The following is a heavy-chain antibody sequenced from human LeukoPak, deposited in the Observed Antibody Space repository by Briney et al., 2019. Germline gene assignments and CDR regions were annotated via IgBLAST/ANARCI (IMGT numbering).Heavy chain of an antibody. J-gene: IGHJ5*02. Sequence: PSETLSLTCTVSGGSLSSYYWSRVRQPPGKGLEGIGYIYYSGSTNYNPSLKSRVTISVDTSKNQFSLKLSSVTAADTAVYYCARVGGYSNWFDPWGQGTLVTVSS. CDR1: GGSLSSYY. D-gene: IGHD5-12*01. CDR3: ARVGGYSNWFDP. CDR2: IYYSGST. V-gene: IGHV4-59*01.